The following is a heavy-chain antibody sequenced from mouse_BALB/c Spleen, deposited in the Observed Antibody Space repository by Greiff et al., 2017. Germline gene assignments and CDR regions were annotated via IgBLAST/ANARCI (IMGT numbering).Heavy chain of an antibody. J-gene: IGHJ2*01. V-gene: IGHV5-6-4*01. CDR1: GFTFSSYT. CDR2: ISSGGSYT. Sequence: DVKLVESGGGLVKPGGSLKLSCAASGFTFSSYTMSWVRQTPEKRLEWVATISSGGSYTYYPDSVKGRFTISRDNAKNTLYLQMSSLKSEDTAMYYCTRDYYWGQGTTLTVSS. CDR3: TRDYY.